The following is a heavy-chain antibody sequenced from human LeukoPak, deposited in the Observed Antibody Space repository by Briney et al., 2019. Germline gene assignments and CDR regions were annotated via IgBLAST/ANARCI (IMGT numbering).Heavy chain of an antibody. CDR2: IKSKTDGGTT. J-gene: IGHJ5*02. V-gene: IGHV3-15*01. CDR1: GFTFSNAW. CDR3: TTERFLEWDNWFDP. D-gene: IGHD3-3*01. Sequence: GGSLRLCCAASGFTFSNAWMSWVRQAPGKGLEWVGRIKSKTDGGTTDYAAPVKGRFTISRDDSKNTLYLQMNSLKTEDTAVYYCTTERFLEWDNWFDPWGQGTLVTVSS.